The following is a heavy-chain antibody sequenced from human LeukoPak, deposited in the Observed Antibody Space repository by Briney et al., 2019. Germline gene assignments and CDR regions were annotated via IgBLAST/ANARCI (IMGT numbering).Heavy chain of an antibody. CDR3: ARDSHYYGSGSNKFDP. Sequence: GGSLRLSCAASGFTFSPYGMNWVRQAPGKGLELISSISGSTTYIYYADSVKGRFTISGDNAKNSLYLQMNSLRAEDTAVYYCARDSHYYGSGSNKFDPWGQGTLVTVSS. J-gene: IGHJ5*02. CDR2: ISGSTTYI. D-gene: IGHD3-10*01. CDR1: GFTFSPYG. V-gene: IGHV3-21*01.